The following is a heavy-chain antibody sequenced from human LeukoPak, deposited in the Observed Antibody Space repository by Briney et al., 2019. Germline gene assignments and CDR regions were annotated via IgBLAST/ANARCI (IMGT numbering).Heavy chain of an antibody. CDR3: ASARGYYYDSSGRPFDY. CDR2: ISGGGGST. Sequence: PGGSLRLSCAASGFTFSSYAMSWVRQAPGKGLEWVSAISGGGGSTYYADSVKGRFTISRDNSKNTLYLQMNSLRAEDTAVYYCASARGYYYDSSGRPFDYWGQGTLVTVSS. D-gene: IGHD3-22*01. V-gene: IGHV3-23*01. CDR1: GFTFSSYA. J-gene: IGHJ4*02.